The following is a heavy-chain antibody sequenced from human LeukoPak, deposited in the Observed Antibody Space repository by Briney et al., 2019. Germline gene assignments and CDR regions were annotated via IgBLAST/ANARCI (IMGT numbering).Heavy chain of an antibody. J-gene: IGHJ4*02. Sequence: GGSLRLSCAASGFTFSSYWMHWVRQAPGKGLVWVSRINSDGSSTSYADSVKGRFTISRDNAKNTLYLQMNSLRAEDTAVYYCARVRYYYDSSGYYVKRYYFDYWGQGTLVTVSS. CDR3: ARVRYYYDSSGYYVKRYYFDY. D-gene: IGHD3-22*01. CDR1: GFTFSSYW. CDR2: INSDGSST. V-gene: IGHV3-74*01.